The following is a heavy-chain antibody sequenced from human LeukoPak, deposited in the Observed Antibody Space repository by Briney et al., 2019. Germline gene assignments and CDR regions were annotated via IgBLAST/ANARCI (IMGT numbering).Heavy chain of an antibody. J-gene: IGHJ6*04. CDR1: GVTFDDYA. Sequence: GGSLRLSCAASGVTFDDYAMHWVRQAPGKGLECGSGISWNSGSIVYADSVKGRFTISRDNAKNSLYLQMNSLRADDTAWSYCAKAMRDTAMVLDAWGTGNPVTVSS. CDR3: AKAMRDTAMVLDA. D-gene: IGHD5-18*01. V-gene: IGHV3-9*01. CDR2: ISWNSGSI.